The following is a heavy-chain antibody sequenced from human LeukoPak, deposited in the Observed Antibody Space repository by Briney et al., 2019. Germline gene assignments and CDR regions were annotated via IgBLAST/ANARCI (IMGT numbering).Heavy chain of an antibody. CDR3: ARLKYYYDSSGYRAEYXQH. V-gene: IGHV4-59*01. CDR2: IYYSGST. J-gene: IGHJ1*01. CDR1: GGSISSYY. Sequence: SETLSLTCTVSGGSISSYYWSWIRQPPGKGLEWIGYIYYSGSTNYNPSLKSRVTISVYTSKNQFSLKLSSVTAADTAVYYCARLKYYYDSSGYRAEYXQHWXXXTXXTVS. D-gene: IGHD3-22*01.